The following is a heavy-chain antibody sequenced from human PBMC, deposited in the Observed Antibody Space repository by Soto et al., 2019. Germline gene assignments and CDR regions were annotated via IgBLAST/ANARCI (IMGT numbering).Heavy chain of an antibody. J-gene: IGHJ4*02. CDR3: ARHGSN. Sequence: QLQLQESGPGLVKPSETLSLTCTVSGVSISNSSYYWGWIRRPPGKGLEWIGTIYYSGITYYNPSLKSRVTISVDTSKNQFSLKLTSVTAPDTAVYYCARHGSNWGQGTLVTVSS. CDR1: GVSISNSSYY. CDR2: IYYSGIT. V-gene: IGHV4-39*01.